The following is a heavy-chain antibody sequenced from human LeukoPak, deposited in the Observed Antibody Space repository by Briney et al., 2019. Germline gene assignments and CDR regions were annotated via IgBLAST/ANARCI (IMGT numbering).Heavy chain of an antibody. CDR3: ATHSFDY. J-gene: IGHJ4*02. Sequence: GGSLRLSCAASGFTFSTYAMHWVRQAPGKGLEWVATISDDGTKQFYADAVKGRFTISRDNTKNTLYLQMSSLRTEDTAMYYCATHSFDYWGQGTLDTVSS. CDR2: ISDDGTKQ. V-gene: IGHV3-30*04. CDR1: GFTFSTYA.